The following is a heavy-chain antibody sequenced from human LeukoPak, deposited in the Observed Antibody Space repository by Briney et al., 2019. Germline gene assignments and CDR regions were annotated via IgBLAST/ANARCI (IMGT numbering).Heavy chain of an antibody. CDR3: AKEAGQDYGALDAFDV. Sequence: GGSLRLSCAASGFAVSSNYMSWVRQAPGKGLEWVSSISSSSSYIYYADSVKGRFTISRDNAKNSLYLQMNSLRAEDTAVYYCAKEAGQDYGALDAFDVWGQGTMVTVSS. CDR2: ISSSSSYI. J-gene: IGHJ3*01. CDR1: GFAVSSNY. D-gene: IGHD4-17*01. V-gene: IGHV3-21*01.